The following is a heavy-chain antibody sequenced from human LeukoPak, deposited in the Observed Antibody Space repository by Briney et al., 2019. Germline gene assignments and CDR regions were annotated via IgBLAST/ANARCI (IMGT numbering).Heavy chain of an antibody. CDR2: IIPILGIA. Sequence: EASVKVSCKASGGTFSSYAISWVRQAPGQGLEWMGRIIPILGIANYAQKFQGRVTITADKSTSTAYMELSSLRSEDTAVYYCARVTDIVVVPAAARRYYGMDVWGQGTTVTVSS. CDR1: GGTFSSYA. V-gene: IGHV1-69*04. CDR3: ARVTDIVVVPAAARRYYGMDV. J-gene: IGHJ6*02. D-gene: IGHD2-2*01.